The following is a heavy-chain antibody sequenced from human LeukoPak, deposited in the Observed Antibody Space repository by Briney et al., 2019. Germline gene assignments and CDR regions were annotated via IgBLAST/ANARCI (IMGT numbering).Heavy chain of an antibody. D-gene: IGHD1-1*01. V-gene: IGHV1-69*05. J-gene: IGHJ5*02. Sequence: SVKVSCKASGGTFSSYAISWVRQAPGQGLEWMGVIIPIFGTANYAQKFQGRVTITTDESTSTAYMELSSLRSEDTAVYYCARGRYNWNAWFDPWGQGTLVTVSS. CDR2: IIPIFGTA. CDR3: ARGRYNWNAWFDP. CDR1: GGTFSSYA.